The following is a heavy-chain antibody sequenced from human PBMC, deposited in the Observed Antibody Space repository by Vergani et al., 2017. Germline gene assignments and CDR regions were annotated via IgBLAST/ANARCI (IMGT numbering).Heavy chain of an antibody. V-gene: IGHV4-30-2*01. CDR1: GGSISSGGYS. CDR2: IYHSGST. D-gene: IGHD4-23*01. J-gene: IGHJ5*02. Sequence: QLQLQESGPGLVKPSQTLSLTCAVSGGSISSGGYSWSWIRQPPGKGLEWIGYIYHSGSTYYNPSLKSRVTISVDRSKNQFSLKLSSVTAADTAVYYCARCAGNYGGNSEYNWFDPWGQGTLVTVSS. CDR3: ARCAGNYGGNSEYNWFDP.